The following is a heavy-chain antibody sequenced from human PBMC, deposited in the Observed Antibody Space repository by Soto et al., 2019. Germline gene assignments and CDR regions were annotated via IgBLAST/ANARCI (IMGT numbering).Heavy chain of an antibody. V-gene: IGHV4-59*08. CDR3: ASTLADDRYKWFDP. CDR2: IYYSGST. CDR1: GGSISSYY. D-gene: IGHD3-16*01. Sequence: PSETLSLTCTVSGGSISSYYWSWIRQPPGKGLEWIGYIYYSGSTNYNPSLKSRVTISVDTSKNQFSLKLSSVTAADTAVYYCASTLADDRYKWFDPWGQGTLVTVSS. J-gene: IGHJ5*02.